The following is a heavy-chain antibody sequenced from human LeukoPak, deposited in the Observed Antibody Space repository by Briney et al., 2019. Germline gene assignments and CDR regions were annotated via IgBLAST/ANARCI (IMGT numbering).Heavy chain of an antibody. D-gene: IGHD3-16*01. CDR3: ARGGGLDV. Sequence: GGSLRLSCAASGFTFSSYWMSWARQAPGKGLEWVASINHNGNVNYYVDSVEGRFTISRDNAKNSLYLQMSNLRAEDTAVYFCARGGGLDVWGQGATVTVSS. CDR1: GFTFSSYW. V-gene: IGHV3-7*03. J-gene: IGHJ6*02. CDR2: INHNGNVN.